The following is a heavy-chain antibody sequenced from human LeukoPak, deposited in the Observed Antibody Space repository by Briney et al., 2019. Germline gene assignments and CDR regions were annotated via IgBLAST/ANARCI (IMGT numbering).Heavy chain of an antibody. J-gene: IGHJ5*02. V-gene: IGHV3-48*01. D-gene: IGHD2-2*02. CDR2: ISSSSSTI. CDR1: GFTFSSYS. CDR3: ARDLYCSSTSCYTGRGWFDP. Sequence: GGSLRLSCAASGFTFSSYSMNWVRQAPGKGLEWVSYISSSSSTIYYADSVKGRFTISRDNAKNSLYLQMNSLRAEDTAVYYCARDLYCSSTSCYTGRGWFDPWGQGTLVTVSS.